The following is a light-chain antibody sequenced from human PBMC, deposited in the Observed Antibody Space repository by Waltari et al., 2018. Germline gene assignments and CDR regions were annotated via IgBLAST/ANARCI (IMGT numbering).Light chain of an antibody. CDR1: RSNVGGNP. CDR3: AAWDFRVELWV. CDR2: SDN. V-gene: IGLV1-44*01. Sequence: QSVLTQPPSASGTPGQKITISCSGARSNVGGNPVNWYRHHPGSAPKLPAFSDNQRPTGVPDRCAGSKSGTSASLAISGLQSEDEADYYCAAWDFRVELWVFGGGTKLTVL. J-gene: IGLJ3*02.